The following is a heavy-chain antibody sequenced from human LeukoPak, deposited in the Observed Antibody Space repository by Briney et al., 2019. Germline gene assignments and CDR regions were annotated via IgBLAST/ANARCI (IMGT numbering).Heavy chain of an antibody. CDR3: AREAVAGYFGNWFDP. CDR1: GFTFSSYS. D-gene: IGHD6-19*01. Sequence: PGGSLRLSCAASGFTFSSYSMNWVRQAPGKGLEWVSSISSSSSYIYYADSVKGRFTISRDNAKNSLYLQTNSLRAEDTAVYYCAREAVAGYFGNWFDPWGQGTLVTVSS. J-gene: IGHJ5*02. CDR2: ISSSSSYI. V-gene: IGHV3-21*01.